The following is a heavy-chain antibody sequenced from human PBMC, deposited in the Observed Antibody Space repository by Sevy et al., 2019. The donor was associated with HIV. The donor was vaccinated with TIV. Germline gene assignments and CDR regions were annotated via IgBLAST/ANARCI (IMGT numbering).Heavy chain of an antibody. V-gene: IGHV4-4*07. Sequence: SETLSLTCTVSGGSISSYYWSWIRQPAGKGLEWIGRIYTSGSTNYNPSLKSRVTMSVDTSKNQFSLKLSSVTAADTAVYYCARDTPATMIRAIDPWGQGTLVTVSS. CDR2: IYTSGST. D-gene: IGHD3-22*01. CDR1: GGSISSYY. CDR3: ARDTPATMIRAIDP. J-gene: IGHJ5*02.